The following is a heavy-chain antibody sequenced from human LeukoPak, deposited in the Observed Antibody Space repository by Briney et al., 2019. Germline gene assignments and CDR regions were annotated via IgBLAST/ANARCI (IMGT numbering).Heavy chain of an antibody. J-gene: IGHJ4*02. Sequence: ASVKVSCKASGYTFTSYDINWVRQATGQGLEWMGWMNPNSGNTGYAQKFQGRVTMTRDTSISTAYMGLSRLRSDDTAVYYCARPRMVRGVIGFNYWGQGTLVTVSS. D-gene: IGHD3-10*01. CDR2: MNPNSGNT. V-gene: IGHV1-8*01. CDR1: GYTFTSYD. CDR3: ARPRMVRGVIGFNY.